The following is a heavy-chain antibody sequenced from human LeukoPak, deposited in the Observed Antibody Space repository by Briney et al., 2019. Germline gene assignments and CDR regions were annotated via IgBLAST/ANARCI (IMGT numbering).Heavy chain of an antibody. CDR3: ARDRRSKSSTSSTLKY. J-gene: IGHJ4*02. D-gene: IGHD2-2*01. V-gene: IGHV3-23*01. Sequence: GGSLRLSCAASGFTFSSYAMSWVRQAPGKGLEWVSAISGSGGSTYCADSVKGRFTISRDNSKNTLYLQMNSLRAEDTAVYYCARDRRSKSSTSSTLKYWGQGTLVTVSS. CDR2: ISGSGGST. CDR1: GFTFSSYA.